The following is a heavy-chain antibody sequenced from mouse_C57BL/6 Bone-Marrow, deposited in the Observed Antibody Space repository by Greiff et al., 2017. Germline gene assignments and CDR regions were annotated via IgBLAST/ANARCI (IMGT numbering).Heavy chain of an antibody. CDR2: IRLKSDNYAT. CDR1: GFTFSNYW. CDR3: TGGTVVARAMDY. J-gene: IGHJ4*01. Sequence: EVKVVESGGGLVQPGGSMKLSCVASGFTFSNYWMNWVRQSPEKGLEWVAQIRLKSDNYATHYAESVKGRFTISRDDSKSSVYLQMNNLRAEDTGIYYCTGGTVVARAMDYWGQGTSVTVSS. V-gene: IGHV6-3*01. D-gene: IGHD1-1*01.